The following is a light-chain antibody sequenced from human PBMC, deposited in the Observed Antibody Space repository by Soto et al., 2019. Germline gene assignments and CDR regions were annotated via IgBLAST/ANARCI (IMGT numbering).Light chain of an antibody. J-gene: IGLJ2*01. CDR3: CSFAGGATFV. Sequence: QSALTQPASVSGSPGQSITISCTGTSNDIGGYNLVSWYQQHPGKAPKLIIYEASARPSGVSDRFSGSSSGNTASLTISTLQAEEEADYSCCSFAGGATFVFGGGTKVTVL. CDR2: EAS. V-gene: IGLV2-23*02. CDR1: SNDIGGYNL.